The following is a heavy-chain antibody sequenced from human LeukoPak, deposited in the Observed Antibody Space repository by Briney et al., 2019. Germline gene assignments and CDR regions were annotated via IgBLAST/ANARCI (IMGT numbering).Heavy chain of an antibody. CDR1: GYTFTSYD. J-gene: IGHJ4*02. Sequence: GASVKVSCKASGYTFTSYDINWVRQATGQGLEWVGWMNPNSGNAGYAQKFQGRVTITRNTSISTAYMELSSLRSEDTAVYYCARGLRYFDSPVPGDYWGQGTLVTVSS. CDR3: ARGLRYFDSPVPGDY. V-gene: IGHV1-8*01. CDR2: MNPNSGNA. D-gene: IGHD3-9*01.